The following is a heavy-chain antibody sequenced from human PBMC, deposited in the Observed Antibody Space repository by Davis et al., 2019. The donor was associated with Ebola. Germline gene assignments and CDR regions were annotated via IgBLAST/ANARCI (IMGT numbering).Heavy chain of an antibody. V-gene: IGHV5-51*01. CDR3: ARQAVPAAILYDAFDI. Sequence: GESLKISCKGSGYSFTSYWIGWVRRMPGKGLEWMGIIYPGDSDTRYSPSFQGQVTISADKSISTAYLQWSSLKASDTAMYYCARQAVPAAILYDAFDIWGQGTMVTVSS. J-gene: IGHJ3*02. D-gene: IGHD2-2*01. CDR1: GYSFTSYW. CDR2: IYPGDSDT.